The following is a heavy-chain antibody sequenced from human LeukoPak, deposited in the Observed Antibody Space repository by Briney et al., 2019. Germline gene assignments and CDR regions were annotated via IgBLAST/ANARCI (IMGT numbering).Heavy chain of an antibody. CDR3: TRELSWGYLNNWFDP. D-gene: IGHD2/OR15-2a*01. V-gene: IGHV3-23*01. CDR2: ISGSGGST. J-gene: IGHJ5*02. CDR1: GFTFSSYA. Sequence: GGSLRLSCAASGFTFSSYAMSWVRQAPGKGLEWVSAISGSGGSTYYADSVKGRFTISRDNSKNTLYLQMNSLRAEDTAVYYCTRELSWGYLNNWFDPWGQGTLVTVSS.